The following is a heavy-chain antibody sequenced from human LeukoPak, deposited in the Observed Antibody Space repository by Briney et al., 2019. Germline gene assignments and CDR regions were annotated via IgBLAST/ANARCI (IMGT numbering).Heavy chain of an antibody. CDR3: ARVGDLYRAHRVRGLSPDYYYMDV. CDR1: GGSLSEFY. D-gene: IGHD3-10*01. J-gene: IGHJ6*03. V-gene: IGHV4-34*12. CDR2: VIYSGSP. Sequence: SETLSLTCPVSGGSLSEFYWNWFRQSPVKGLEWIGEVIYSGSPAYNPSLKSRVTISVDASKNQFSLTVSSLTAADTAVYYCARVGDLYRAHRVRGLSPDYYYMDVWGKGTTVTVSS.